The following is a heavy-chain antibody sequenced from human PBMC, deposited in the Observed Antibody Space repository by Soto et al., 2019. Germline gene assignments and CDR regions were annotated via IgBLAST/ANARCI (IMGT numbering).Heavy chain of an antibody. CDR1: GYSFTTYW. D-gene: IGHD1-26*01. CDR3: ARLEKWYYNYYGLGV. J-gene: IGHJ6*02. CDR2: IDPGDSST. Sequence: GESLKISCQGSGYSFTTYWISWVRQMPGKGLEWMGKIDPGDSSTNYSPSFRGHITISVDRSINTAHLQFSSLKAADTAVYYCARLEKWYYNYYGLGVWGQGTMVTVSS. V-gene: IGHV5-10-1*01.